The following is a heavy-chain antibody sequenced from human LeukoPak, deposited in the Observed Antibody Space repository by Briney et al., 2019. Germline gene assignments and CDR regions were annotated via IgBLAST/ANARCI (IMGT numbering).Heavy chain of an antibody. J-gene: IGHJ3*02. V-gene: IGHV3-21*01. CDR2: ISSSSSYI. Sequence: GGSLRLSCAASGFTFSSYWMHWVRQAPGKGLEWVSSISSSSSYIYYADSVKGRFTISRDNAKNSLYLQMNSLRAEDTAVYYCARVGSGYTNDAFDIWGQGTMVTVPS. CDR1: GFTFSSYW. D-gene: IGHD5-12*01. CDR3: ARVGSGYTNDAFDI.